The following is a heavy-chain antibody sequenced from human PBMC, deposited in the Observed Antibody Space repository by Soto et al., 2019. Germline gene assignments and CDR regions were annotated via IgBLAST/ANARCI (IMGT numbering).Heavy chain of an antibody. CDR3: ARDAPVALGVPNSLDV. V-gene: IGHV4-4*02. CDR1: GGSISSSNW. Sequence: SETLSLTCAVSGGSISSSNWWSWVRQPPGKGLEWIGEIYHSGSTNYNPSLKSRVTISVDKSKNQFSLKLSSVTAADTAVYYCARDAPVALGVPNSLDVWAQGTTVNVSS. CDR2: IYHSGST. D-gene: IGHD3-3*02. J-gene: IGHJ6*02.